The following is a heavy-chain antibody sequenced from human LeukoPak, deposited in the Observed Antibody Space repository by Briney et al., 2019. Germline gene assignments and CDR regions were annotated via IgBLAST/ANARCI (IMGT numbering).Heavy chain of an antibody. Sequence: PSDTLSLTCTVSGGSISSYYWSWIRQPPGKGLEWIGYIYTSGSTNYNPSLKSRVTISVDTSKNQFSLKLSSVTAADTAVYYCAGRGYDWGYYYYMDVWGIGTTVTVSS. V-gene: IGHV4-4*09. CDR3: AGRGYDWGYYYYMDV. D-gene: IGHD5-12*01. J-gene: IGHJ6*03. CDR1: GGSISSYY. CDR2: IYTSGST.